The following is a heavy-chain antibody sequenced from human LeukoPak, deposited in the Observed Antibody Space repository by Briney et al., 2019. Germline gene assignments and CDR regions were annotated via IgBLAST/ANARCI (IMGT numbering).Heavy chain of an antibody. J-gene: IGHJ4*02. V-gene: IGHV1-2*02. CDR3: AAVSSGSYLLAHY. CDR2: INPNSGGT. Sequence: ASVKASCKASGYTFTGYYMHWVRQAPGQGLEWMGWINPNSGGTNYAQKFQGRVTMTRDTSISTAYMELSRLRSDDTAVYYCAAVSSGSYLLAHYWGQGTLVTVSS. CDR1: GYTFTGYY. D-gene: IGHD1-26*01.